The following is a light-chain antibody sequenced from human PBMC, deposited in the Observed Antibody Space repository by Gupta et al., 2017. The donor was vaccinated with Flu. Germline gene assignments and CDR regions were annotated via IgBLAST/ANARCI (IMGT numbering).Light chain of an antibody. V-gene: IGLV8-61*01. CDR1: SGSVSRGNY. J-gene: IGLJ3*02. Sequence: TVTSTCAVTSGSVSRGNYPSWYQQPPGQPPLTRGYKTDTRSSGVPDRFSASNLAAKAVTNITGAQADDDSYDDCDPYVSAGMCVFGGGTKMTVL. CDR3: DPYVSAGMCV. CDR2: KTD.